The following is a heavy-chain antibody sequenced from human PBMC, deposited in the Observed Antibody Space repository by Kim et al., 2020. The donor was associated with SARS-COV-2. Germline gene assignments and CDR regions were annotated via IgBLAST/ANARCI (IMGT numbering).Heavy chain of an antibody. CDR3: TRDRVTMARGGGDYFDS. CDR2: IRSKTYGATT. J-gene: IGHJ4*02. Sequence: GGSLRLSCTVSGFSSSDYAMAWFRQAPGKGLEWVGGIRSKTYGATTVYAASVRGRFTISRDDSNNIAYLQMNSLKTEDTAMYYCTRDRVTMARGGGDYFDSWGQGTLVTVSS. D-gene: IGHD3-10*01. CDR1: GFSSSDYA. V-gene: IGHV3-49*03.